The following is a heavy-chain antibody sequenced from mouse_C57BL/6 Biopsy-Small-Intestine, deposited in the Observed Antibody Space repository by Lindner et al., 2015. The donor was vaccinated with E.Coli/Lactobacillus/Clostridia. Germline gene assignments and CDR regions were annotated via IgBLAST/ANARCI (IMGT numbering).Heavy chain of an antibody. CDR1: GYTFTSYW. CDR2: INPSSVYT. V-gene: IGHV1-7*01. Sequence: VQLQESGAELAKPGASVKMSCKASGYTFTSYWMHWVKQRLGQGLEWIGYINPSSVYTDYNQKFKDKATLTADKSSSTAYMQLSSLTSEDSAVYYCARTARASIYYAMDYWGQGTSVTVSS. J-gene: IGHJ4*01. D-gene: IGHD3-1*01. CDR3: ARTARASIYYAMDY.